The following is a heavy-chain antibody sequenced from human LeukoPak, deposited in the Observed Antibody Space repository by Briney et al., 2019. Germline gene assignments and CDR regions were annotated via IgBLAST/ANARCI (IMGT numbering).Heavy chain of an antibody. J-gene: IGHJ4*02. CDR2: MNPNSGNT. Sequence: ASVKVSCKASGYTFTSYDINWVRQATGQGLEWMGWMNPNSGNTGYAQKFQGRVTITRNTSISTAYMELSSLRSEDTAVYYCARDSGAARHFDYWGQGTLVTVSS. V-gene: IGHV1-8*03. CDR1: GYTFTSYD. CDR3: ARDSGAARHFDY. D-gene: IGHD6-13*01.